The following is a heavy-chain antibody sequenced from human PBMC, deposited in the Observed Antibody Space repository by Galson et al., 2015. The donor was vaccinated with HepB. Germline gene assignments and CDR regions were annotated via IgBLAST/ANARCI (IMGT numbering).Heavy chain of an antibody. Sequence: SVKVSCKASGYTFTSYYMHWVRQAPGQGLEWMGIINPSGGSTSYAQKFQGRVTMTRDTSTSTVYMELSSLRSEDTAVYYCARSISTHYDFWSGYYPDYYYFYYMDVWGKGTTVTVSS. CDR1: GYTFTSYY. CDR3: ARSISTHYDFWSGYYPDYYYFYYMDV. J-gene: IGHJ6*03. V-gene: IGHV1-46*01. CDR2: INPSGGST. D-gene: IGHD3-3*01.